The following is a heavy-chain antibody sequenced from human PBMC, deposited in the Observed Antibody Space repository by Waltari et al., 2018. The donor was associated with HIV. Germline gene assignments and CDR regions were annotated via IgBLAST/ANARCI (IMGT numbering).Heavy chain of an antibody. CDR3: ARIRMLEWLSGHYMDV. Sequence: QVQLVESGGGLVKPGGYLRLSCVSSGFSLSDYYLTWIRQAPGKGLELGSYIRSGGGTKYYADSLKGRFTISRDNAKNSLFLQRSSLGADDTAVYYCARIRMLEWLSGHYMDVWGKGTTVSVSS. D-gene: IGHD3-3*01. J-gene: IGHJ6*03. V-gene: IGHV3-11*01. CDR2: IRSGGGTK. CDR1: GFSLSDYY.